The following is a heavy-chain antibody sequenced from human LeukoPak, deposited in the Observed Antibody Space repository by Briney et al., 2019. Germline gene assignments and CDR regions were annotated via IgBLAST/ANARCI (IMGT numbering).Heavy chain of an antibody. D-gene: IGHD3-9*01. CDR1: GGSISSYY. CDR2: IYYSGST. CDR3: ASYYDILTGYASFDY. V-gene: IGHV4-59*01. Sequence: SETLSLTCTVSGGSISSYYWSWIRQPPGKGLEWIGYIYYSGSTNYNPSLKSRVTISVDTSKNQFSLKLSSVTAADTAVYYCASYYDILTGYASFDYWGREPWSPSPQ. J-gene: IGHJ4*02.